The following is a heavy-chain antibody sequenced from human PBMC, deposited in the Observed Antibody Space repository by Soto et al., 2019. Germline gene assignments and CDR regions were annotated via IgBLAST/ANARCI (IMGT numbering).Heavy chain of an antibody. D-gene: IGHD2-2*01. CDR3: AKDSRGSTSGFEC. Sequence: EVQLLESGGGLVQPGGSLRLSCAASGFTFSSYPMRWVRQAPGKGLEWVSAISGSGGSTYYADSVKGRFTISRDNSKNTLYLQLSSVRAEDTAVYYCAKDSRGSTSGFECWGQGTLVTVSS. CDR1: GFTFSSYP. J-gene: IGHJ4*01. V-gene: IGHV3-23*01. CDR2: ISGSGGST.